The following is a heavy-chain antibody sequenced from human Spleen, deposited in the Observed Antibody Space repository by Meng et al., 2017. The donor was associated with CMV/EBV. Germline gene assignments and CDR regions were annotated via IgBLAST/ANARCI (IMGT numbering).Heavy chain of an antibody. J-gene: IGHJ4*02. CDR1: GVNVRDKY. CDR3: TGDSVSNPNLDY. V-gene: IGHV3-66*01. D-gene: IGHD3-10*01. Sequence: VHLVGSGGGLVQPGGSLRLSCAASGVNVRDKYMSWVRQAAGKGLEWVCIIYRGDNTYYIDSVKDRFTVSRDNSKNTMYLQMNSLRVEDTAVYYCTGDSVSNPNLDYWGQGTLVTVSS. CDR2: IYRGDNT.